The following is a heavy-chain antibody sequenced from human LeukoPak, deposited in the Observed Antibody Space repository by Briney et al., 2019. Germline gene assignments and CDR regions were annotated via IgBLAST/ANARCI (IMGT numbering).Heavy chain of an antibody. J-gene: IGHJ4*02. CDR1: GGSFSGYY. CDR3: ARVDGVVAAIDY. V-gene: IGHV4-34*01. Sequence: PSETLSLTCAVYGGSFSGYYWSWIRQPPGKGLEWIGEINHSGSTNYNPSLKSRVTISVDTSKNQFSLKLSSVTAADTAVYYCARVDGVVAAIDYWGQGTLVTVSS. CDR2: INHSGST. D-gene: IGHD2-15*01.